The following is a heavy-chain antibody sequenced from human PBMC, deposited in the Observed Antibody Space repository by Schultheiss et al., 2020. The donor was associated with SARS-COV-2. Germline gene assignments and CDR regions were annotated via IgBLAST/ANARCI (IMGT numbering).Heavy chain of an antibody. V-gene: IGHV3-23*01. D-gene: IGHD3-22*01. Sequence: GGSLRLSCAASGFTFSSYAMSWVRQTPGKGLEWVSAISGSGGSTYYADSVKGRFTISRHNSKNTLYLQMNSLRAEDTAVYYCAKDRGYYDTHYGMDVWGQGTTVTVSS. CDR2: ISGSGGST. J-gene: IGHJ6*02. CDR3: AKDRGYYDTHYGMDV. CDR1: GFTFSSYA.